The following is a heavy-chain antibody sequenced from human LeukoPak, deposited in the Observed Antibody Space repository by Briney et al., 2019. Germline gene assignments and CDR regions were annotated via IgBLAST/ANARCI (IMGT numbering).Heavy chain of an antibody. V-gene: IGHV3-9*01. D-gene: IGHD3-22*01. Sequence: PGGFLRLSCAATGFTFDDYAMHWVRQAPGRGLEWASGISWNSGSIGYADSVKGRFTISRDHAKNSLYLQMNSLRAEDTALYYCAKLGSEVTYYYDSSGYSYYDYWGQGTLVTVSS. CDR3: AKLGSEVTYYYDSSGYSYYDY. CDR2: ISWNSGSI. CDR1: GFTFDDYA. J-gene: IGHJ4*02.